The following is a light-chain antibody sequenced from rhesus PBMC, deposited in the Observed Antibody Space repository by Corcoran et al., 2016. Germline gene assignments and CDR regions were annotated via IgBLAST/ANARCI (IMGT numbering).Light chain of an antibody. CDR3: QQYNSDPRT. CDR1: QGISSY. CDR2: YAS. Sequence: DIQMTQSPSSLSASVGDRVTITCRASQGISSYLAWYQQKPGKAPKPLIYYASNLESGVPSRLSGSRSCTEFTLTIRSLQPEDFATYYCQQYNSDPRTFGQGTKVEIK. J-gene: IGKJ1*01. V-gene: IGKV1-37*01.